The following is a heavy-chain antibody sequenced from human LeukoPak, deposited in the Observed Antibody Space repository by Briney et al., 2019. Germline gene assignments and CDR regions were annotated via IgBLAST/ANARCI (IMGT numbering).Heavy chain of an antibody. CDR1: GFTVSSNY. CDR3: ASTVSGFGELNY. J-gene: IGHJ4*02. D-gene: IGHD3-10*01. CDR2: IYSGGST. V-gene: IGHV3-66*02. Sequence: GGSLRLSCTASGFTVSSNYMTWVRQAPGKGLEWVSVIYSGGSTYYADSVKGRFTISRDNSKNTLYLQMNSLRAEDTAVYYCASTVSGFGELNYWGQGTLVTVSS.